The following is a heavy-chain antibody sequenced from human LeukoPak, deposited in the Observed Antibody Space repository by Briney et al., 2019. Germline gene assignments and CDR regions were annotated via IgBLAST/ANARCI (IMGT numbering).Heavy chain of an antibody. CDR3: ARGLWFGEFTNPYFDY. V-gene: IGHV3-11*01. CDR1: GFTFSDYY. CDR2: ISSSGSTI. J-gene: IGHJ4*02. Sequence: PGGSLRLSCAASGFTFSDYYMSWIRQAPGKGLEWVSYISSSGSTIYYADSVKGRFTISRDNAKNSLYLQMNSLRAEDTAVYYCARGLWFGEFTNPYFDYWGQGILVTVSS. D-gene: IGHD3-10*01.